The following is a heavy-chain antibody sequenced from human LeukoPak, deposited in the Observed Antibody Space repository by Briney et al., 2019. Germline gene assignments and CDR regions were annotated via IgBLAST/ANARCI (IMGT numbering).Heavy chain of an antibody. Sequence: PSETLSLTCTVSGYSISSGFYWGWIRQPPGKGLEWIGEINHSGSTNYNPSLKSRVTISVDTSKNQFSLKLSSATAADTAVYYCARGRGRSRGDYRFFDYWGQGTLVTVSS. CDR3: ARGRGRSRGDYRFFDY. J-gene: IGHJ4*02. V-gene: IGHV4-38-2*02. CDR2: INHSGST. CDR1: GYSISSGFY. D-gene: IGHD4-17*01.